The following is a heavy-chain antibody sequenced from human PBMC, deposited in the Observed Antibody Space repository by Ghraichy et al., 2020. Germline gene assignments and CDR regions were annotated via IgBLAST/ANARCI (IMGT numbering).Heavy chain of an antibody. J-gene: IGHJ4*02. CDR1: GFTFSSYS. D-gene: IGHD3-22*01. Sequence: GGSLRLSCAASGFTFSSYSMNWVRQAPGKGLEWVSSISDSGGYIYYADSVKGRFTISRDNAKNSLYLQMNSLRAEDTAVYYCARQGPYCYDSSGYYLPFDYWGQGTLVTVSS. V-gene: IGHV3-21*01. CDR3: ARQGPYCYDSSGYYLPFDY. CDR2: ISDSGGYI.